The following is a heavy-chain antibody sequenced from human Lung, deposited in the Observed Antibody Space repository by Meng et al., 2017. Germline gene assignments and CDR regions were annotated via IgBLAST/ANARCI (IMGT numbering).Heavy chain of an antibody. Sequence: QGHLVQPGTEVKKPGASVKVSCEASGYTLSSDGFSWVRQAPGQGLEWLGWINTYNGKTDYAQKFQGRITMTTDTFTSTAYMELRNLRSDDTAVYYCATRGNPYLNCWGQGTLVTVSS. CDR1: GYTLSSDG. CDR2: INTYNGKT. V-gene: IGHV1-18*01. CDR3: ATRGNPYLNC. J-gene: IGHJ4*02.